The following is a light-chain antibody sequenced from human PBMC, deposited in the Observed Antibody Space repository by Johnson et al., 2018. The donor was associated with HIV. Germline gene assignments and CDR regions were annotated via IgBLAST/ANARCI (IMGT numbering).Light chain of an antibody. CDR2: RNN. J-gene: IGLJ1*01. CDR1: SSNIGRNT. Sequence: QSVLTQPPSASGTPGQRVTISCSGSSSNIGRNTVSWFQQLPGTAPKLLIYRNNRRPSGVPGRFSGSKSGTSASLAISGLQAEDEADYYCAAWDDSLNVLYGFGTGTKVTVL. CDR3: AAWDDSLNVLYG. V-gene: IGLV1-44*01.